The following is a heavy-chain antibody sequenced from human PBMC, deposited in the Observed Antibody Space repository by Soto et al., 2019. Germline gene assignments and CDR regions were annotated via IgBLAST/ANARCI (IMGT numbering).Heavy chain of an antibody. J-gene: IGHJ4*02. CDR2: ISHSGST. CDR1: GGSISSGGYS. Sequence: QLQLQESGSGLVKPSQTLSLTCAVSGGSISSGGYSWSWIRQPPGKGLEWIGYISHSGSTYYNPSLKSRVTISVDRSKNQFSLKLSSVTAADTAVYYCASSGYSYGRFDYWGQGTLVTVSS. D-gene: IGHD5-18*01. V-gene: IGHV4-30-2*01. CDR3: ASSGYSYGRFDY.